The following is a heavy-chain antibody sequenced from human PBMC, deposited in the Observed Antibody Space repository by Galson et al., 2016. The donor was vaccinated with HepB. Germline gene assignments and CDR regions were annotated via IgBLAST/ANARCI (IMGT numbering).Heavy chain of an antibody. Sequence: SETLSLTCAVYGGSFSDYSWSWIRQSPGRGLEWIGEINHSGRTDYNPSLMSRVTVSVDTSKNQVSLRLTYVTAADTAIYYCASTRIQMWLRPFDDWGQGTLVTVSS. V-gene: IGHV4-34*01. CDR1: GGSFSDYS. CDR3: ASTRIQMWLRPFDD. D-gene: IGHD5-18*01. J-gene: IGHJ4*02. CDR2: INHSGRT.